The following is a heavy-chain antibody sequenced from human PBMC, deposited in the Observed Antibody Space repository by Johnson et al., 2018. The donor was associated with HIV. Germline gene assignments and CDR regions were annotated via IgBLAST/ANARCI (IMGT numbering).Heavy chain of an antibody. V-gene: IGHV3-30*03. J-gene: IGHJ3*02. Sequence: QEQLVESGGGVVQPGRSLRLSCAVSGFTFTSHGMHWVRQAPGKGLGLVAVISYDGNNKYSADSVTGRFTISRDNAKNSLYLQMNSLRAEDTAVYYCVSREWELHAFDIWCQGTMVTVSS. CDR3: VSREWELHAFDI. CDR1: GFTFTSHG. CDR2: ISYDGNNK. D-gene: IGHD1-26*01.